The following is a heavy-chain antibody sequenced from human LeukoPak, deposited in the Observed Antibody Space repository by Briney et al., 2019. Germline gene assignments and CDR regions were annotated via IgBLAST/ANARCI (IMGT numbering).Heavy chain of an antibody. J-gene: IGHJ3*01. CDR1: EFTLSLYT. D-gene: IGHD6-13*01. Sequence: GGSLRLSCTASEFTLSLYTMNWGCEAPGEGLWWGSSITSGSNYIHYADSLKGRFSISRDNAKSSLYLQMNSLRDEDTAIYSCARAKFSSSWYEGDDAFDVWGLGTMVTVSS. CDR3: ARAKFSSSWYEGDDAFDV. CDR2: ITSGSNYI. V-gene: IGHV3-21*01.